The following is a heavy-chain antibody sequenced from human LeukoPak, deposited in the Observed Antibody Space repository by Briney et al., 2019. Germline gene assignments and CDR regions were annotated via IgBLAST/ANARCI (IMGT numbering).Heavy chain of an antibody. D-gene: IGHD2-2*01. CDR3: ARERCSSTTRYFDY. J-gene: IGHJ4*02. V-gene: IGHV4-59*01. CDR1: GGSISTYY. CDR2: IYYSGST. Sequence: SETLSLTCTVSGGSISTYYWSWIRQPPGKGLEWIGYIYYSGSTNYNPSLKSRVTISVDTSKNQFSLKLSSVTAADTAVYYCARERCSSTTRYFDYWGQGTLVTVSS.